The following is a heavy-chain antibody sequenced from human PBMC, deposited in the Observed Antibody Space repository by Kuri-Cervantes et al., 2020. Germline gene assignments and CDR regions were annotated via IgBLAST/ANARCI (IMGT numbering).Heavy chain of an antibody. D-gene: IGHD2-2*01. CDR1: GGSISSGSYY. Sequence: SETLSLTCTVSGGSISSGSYYWSWIRQPAGKGLAWNWRIYPRGSTNYNPSLKSRVTISVDTSKNQFSLELSSVTAADTAVYYCARDSLDLGYCSSTSCLYYYYGMDVWGQGTTVTVSS. V-gene: IGHV4-61*02. CDR2: IYPRGST. J-gene: IGHJ6*02. CDR3: ARDSLDLGYCSSTSCLYYYYGMDV.